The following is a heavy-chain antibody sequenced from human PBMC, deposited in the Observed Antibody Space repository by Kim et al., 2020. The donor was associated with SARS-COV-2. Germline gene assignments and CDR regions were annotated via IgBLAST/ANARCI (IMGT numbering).Heavy chain of an antibody. V-gene: IGHV3-30*18. CDR1: GFTFSSYG. CDR3: AKDPRLQGYYGMDV. J-gene: IGHJ6*02. Sequence: GGSLRLSCAASGFTFSSYGMHWVRQAPGKGLEWVAVISYDGSNKYYADSVKGRFTISRDNSKNTLYLQMNSLRAEDTAVYYCAKDPRLQGYYGMDVWGQGTTVTVSS. D-gene: IGHD4-4*01. CDR2: ISYDGSNK.